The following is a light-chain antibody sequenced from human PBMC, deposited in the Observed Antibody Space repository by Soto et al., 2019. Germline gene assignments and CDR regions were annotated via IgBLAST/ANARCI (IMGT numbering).Light chain of an antibody. CDR3: AAWDDNLNAYV. CDR2: RNN. Sequence: QSALTQPPSASGTPGQRVTISCSGSSSNIRINYVYWYQHLPGTAPKLLIYRNNQRPSGVPDRFSGSKSGTSASLAISGLRSEDEADYYCAAWDDNLNAYVFGSGTKVTVL. CDR1: SSNIRINY. J-gene: IGLJ1*01. V-gene: IGLV1-47*01.